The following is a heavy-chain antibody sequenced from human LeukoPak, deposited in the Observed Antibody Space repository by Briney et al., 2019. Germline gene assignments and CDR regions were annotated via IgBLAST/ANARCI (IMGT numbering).Heavy chain of an antibody. J-gene: IGHJ4*02. CDR3: AKDGDHDYFDY. D-gene: IGHD4-17*01. CDR2: IWYGGSNK. V-gene: IGHV3-30*02. Sequence: PGGSLRLSCAASGFTFSSYGMHWVRQAPGKGLEWVAVIWYGGSNKYYADTVKGRFTISRDNSKNTLYLQMNSLRAEDTAVYYCAKDGDHDYFDYWGQGTLVTVSS. CDR1: GFTFSSYG.